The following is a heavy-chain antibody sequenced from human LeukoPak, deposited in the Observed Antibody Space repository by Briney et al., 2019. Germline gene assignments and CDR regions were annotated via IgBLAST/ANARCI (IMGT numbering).Heavy chain of an antibody. D-gene: IGHD2-8*01. V-gene: IGHV4-59*01. CDR3: ARGHCTNGVCYPQENYFDY. J-gene: IGHJ4*02. Sequence: SETLSLTCTVSGGSISSYYWSWIRQPPGKGLEWIGYIYYSGSTNYNPSLKSRVTISVDTSKNQSSLKLSSVTAADTAVYYCARGHCTNGVCYPQENYFDYWGQGTLVTVSS. CDR1: GGSISSYY. CDR2: IYYSGST.